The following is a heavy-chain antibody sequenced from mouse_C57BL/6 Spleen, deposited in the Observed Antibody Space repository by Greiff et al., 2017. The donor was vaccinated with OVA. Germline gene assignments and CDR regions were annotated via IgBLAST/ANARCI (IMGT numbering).Heavy chain of an antibody. Sequence: QVQLQQSDAELVKPGASVKISCKASGYTFTDYSIHWVKQRPEQGLEWIGYIYPRDGSTNYNEKFKGKATLTADKSSSTAYMQLNSLTSEDSAVYYCAREGGSYFDYWGQGTTLTVSA. CDR1: GYTFTDYS. J-gene: IGHJ2*01. V-gene: IGHV1-78*01. D-gene: IGHD6-1*01. CDR3: AREGGSYFDY. CDR2: IYPRDGST.